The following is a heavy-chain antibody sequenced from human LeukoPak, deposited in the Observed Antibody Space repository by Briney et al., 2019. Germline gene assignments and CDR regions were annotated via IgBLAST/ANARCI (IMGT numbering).Heavy chain of an antibody. J-gene: IGHJ6*04. CDR3: ARDSWDYYGSGSYYRNYYYYGMDV. CDR2: IKQDGREK. Sequence: GGSLRLSCAASGFTFSSSWMSWARQAPGKGREWVTNIKQDGREKNCLDSVKGRFTNSRDNAKNSLYLQMNSLRAEDTAVYYCARDSWDYYGSGSYYRNYYYYGMDVWGKGTTVTVSS. CDR1: GFTFSSSW. V-gene: IGHV3-7*03. D-gene: IGHD3-10*01.